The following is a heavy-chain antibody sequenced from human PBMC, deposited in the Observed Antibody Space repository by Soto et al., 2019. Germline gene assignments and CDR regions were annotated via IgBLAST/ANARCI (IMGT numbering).Heavy chain of an antibody. J-gene: IGHJ3*02. CDR3: AKDSAHVLLWFGEFSDAFDI. CDR2: ISGSGGST. V-gene: IGHV3-23*01. D-gene: IGHD3-10*01. Sequence: PGGSLRLSCAASGLTFSSYAMSWVRQAPGKGLEWVSAISGSGGSTYYADSVKGRFTISRDNSKNTLYLQMNSLRAEDTAVYYCAKDSAHVLLWFGEFSDAFDIWGQGTMVTVSS. CDR1: GLTFSSYA.